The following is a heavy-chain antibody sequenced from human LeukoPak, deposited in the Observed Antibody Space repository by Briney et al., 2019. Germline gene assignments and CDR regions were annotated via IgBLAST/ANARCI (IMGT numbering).Heavy chain of an antibody. CDR2: IKTDGSQI. V-gene: IGHV3-7*01. CDR3: ARDLNWETY. Sequence: GGSLRLSCAASGFTLDDYGMNWVRQAPGKGLEWVANIKTDGSQIYYVDSVKGRFTISRDNAKNSLYLQMNSLRAEDTAVYYCARDLNWETYWGQGTLVSVSS. J-gene: IGHJ4*02. D-gene: IGHD7-27*01. CDR1: GFTLDDYG.